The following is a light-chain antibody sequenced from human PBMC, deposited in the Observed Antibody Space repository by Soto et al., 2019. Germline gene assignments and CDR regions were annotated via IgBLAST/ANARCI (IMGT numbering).Light chain of an antibody. J-gene: IGLJ1*01. Sequence: QSVLTQPRSVSGSPGQSVTISCTGTSSDVGGYNYVSWYQQHPGKAPKLMIYDVSKRPSGVRDRFSGSKSGNTASLTISGLQAEDEADYYCCSYAGSYTLYVFGTGTKLTVL. V-gene: IGLV2-11*01. CDR1: SSDVGGYNY. CDR3: CSYAGSYTLYV. CDR2: DVS.